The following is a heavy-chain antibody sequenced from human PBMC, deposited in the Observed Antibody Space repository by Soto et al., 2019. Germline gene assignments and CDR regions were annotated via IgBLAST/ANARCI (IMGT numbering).Heavy chain of an antibody. CDR2: ISVDGGNT. CDR3: ARDFGY. V-gene: IGHV3-30-3*01. Sequence: QVQLVESGGGVVQPGRSLTLSCAASGFIFSNYAMNWVRQAPGRGPEWVAAISVDGGNTNYADSVKGRFTFSRDNSKNTLYLQMNSLRAEDTAVYYCARDFGYWGQGTLVTVSS. J-gene: IGHJ4*02. CDR1: GFIFSNYA.